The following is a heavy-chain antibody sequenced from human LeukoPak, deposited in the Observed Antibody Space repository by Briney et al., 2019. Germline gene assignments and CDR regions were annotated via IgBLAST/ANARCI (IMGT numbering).Heavy chain of an antibody. CDR3: ARVPDRYYFDY. CDR1: GGSISSYY. D-gene: IGHD1-14*01. Sequence: PSETLSLTCSVSGGSISSYYWSWIRQPPGKGLEWIGYIYYSGSTNYNPSLKSRVTISVDTSKNQFSLKLSSVTAADTAVYYCARVPDRYYFDYWGQGTLVTVSS. CDR2: IYYSGST. J-gene: IGHJ4*02. V-gene: IGHV4-59*01.